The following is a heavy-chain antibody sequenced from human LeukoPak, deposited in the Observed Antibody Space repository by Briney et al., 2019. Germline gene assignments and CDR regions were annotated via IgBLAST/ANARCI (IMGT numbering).Heavy chain of an antibody. D-gene: IGHD3-3*01. CDR3: ARESRVLIGDGYYLDS. CDR1: GGSISNYY. CDR2: LYIGRET. J-gene: IGHJ4*02. Sequence: SETLSLTCTVSGGSISNYYWTWIRQPAGKGLEWIGRLYIGRETDYNPSLKSRVTMSVDTSNSQFSLRLTSVTAADTATYYCARESRVLIGDGYYLDSWGPGTLITVSS. V-gene: IGHV4-4*07.